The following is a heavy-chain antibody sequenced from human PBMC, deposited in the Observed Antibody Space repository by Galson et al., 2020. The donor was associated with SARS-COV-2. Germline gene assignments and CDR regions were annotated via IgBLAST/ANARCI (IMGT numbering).Heavy chain of an antibody. CDR1: GYTFTSYY. CDR2: INPSGGST. D-gene: IGHD3-3*01. J-gene: IGHJ6*03. V-gene: IGHV1-46*01. CDR3: AREKDSHYDFWSGYTGYYYYYMDV. Sequence: ASVKVSCKASGYTFTSYYMHWVRRAPGQGLEWMGIINPSGGSTSYAQKFQGRVTMTRDTSTSTVYMELSSLRSEDTAVYYCAREKDSHYDFWSGYTGYYYYYMDVWGKGTTVTVSS.